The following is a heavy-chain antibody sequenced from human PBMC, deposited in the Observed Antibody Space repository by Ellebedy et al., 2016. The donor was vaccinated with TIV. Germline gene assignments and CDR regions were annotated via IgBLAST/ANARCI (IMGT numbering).Heavy chain of an antibody. CDR3: ARQVLSGYYGH. CDR2: IDPSDSYT. V-gene: IGHV5-10-1*01. J-gene: IGHJ4*02. D-gene: IGHD3-22*01. Sequence: GESLKISYKGSGYNFTSYWIGWVRQMPGKGLEWMGRIDPSDSYTNYSPSLQGHVTISADKSISTAYLQWSSLKASDTAVYYCARQVLSGYYGHWGQGTLVTVSS. CDR1: GYNFTSYW.